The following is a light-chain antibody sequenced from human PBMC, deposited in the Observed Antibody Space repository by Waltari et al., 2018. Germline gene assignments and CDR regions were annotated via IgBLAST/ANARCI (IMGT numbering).Light chain of an antibody. CDR1: SSNIGSNV. CDR2: DDK. CDR3: AVWDDSLSGRV. V-gene: IGLV1-44*01. Sequence: QSVLTQPPSASGTPGQRVTISCSGSSSNIGSNVVDWYQQLPGTAPKLLIYDDKQRPSGVPDRFSGSKSDTSASLAISGLQSEDEADYYCAVWDDSLSGRVFGGGTKLTVL. J-gene: IGLJ3*02.